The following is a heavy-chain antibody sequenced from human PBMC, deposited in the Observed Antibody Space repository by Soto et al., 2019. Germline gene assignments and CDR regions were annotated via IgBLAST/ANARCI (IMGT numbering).Heavy chain of an antibody. CDR1: GGSISSYY. Sequence: LETLSLTCTVAGGSISSYYVSWILQPPGKRLEWIGYIYYSGSTNYNPSLKSRVTISVDTSKNQFSLKLSSVTAADTAVYYCARGTPGGKYYFDYWGQGTLVTVSS. D-gene: IGHD1-26*01. CDR3: ARGTPGGKYYFDY. V-gene: IGHV4-59*01. J-gene: IGHJ4*02. CDR2: IYYSGST.